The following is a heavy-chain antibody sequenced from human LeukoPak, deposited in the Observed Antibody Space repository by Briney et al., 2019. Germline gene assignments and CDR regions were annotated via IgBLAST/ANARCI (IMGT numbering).Heavy chain of an antibody. V-gene: IGHV3-9*01. J-gene: IGHJ4*02. CDR2: VSRKSDYR. Sequence: PGRSLRFSCAASGFIFDDAVMHWVRHAPGKGLEGVSGVSRKSDYRAYADSVKGRFTISRDNARNSLYLQMNSLRAEDTALYYCAKERYDGSGAAYDNWGQGTLVTVSS. D-gene: IGHD3-10*01. CDR3: AKERYDGSGAAYDN. CDR1: GFIFDDAV.